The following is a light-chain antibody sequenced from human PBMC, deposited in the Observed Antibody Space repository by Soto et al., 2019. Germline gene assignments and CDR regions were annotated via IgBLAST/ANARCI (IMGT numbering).Light chain of an antibody. CDR3: QSYDSSLSGYV. Sequence: QSVLRQPPSVSGAPGQRVTISCTGSSSNIGAGYDVHWYQQLPGTAPKLLIYGNSNRPSGVPDRFSGSKSGTSASLAITGLQAEDEADYYCQSYDSSLSGYVFGTGTKLTVV. V-gene: IGLV1-40*01. J-gene: IGLJ1*01. CDR2: GNS. CDR1: SSNIGAGYD.